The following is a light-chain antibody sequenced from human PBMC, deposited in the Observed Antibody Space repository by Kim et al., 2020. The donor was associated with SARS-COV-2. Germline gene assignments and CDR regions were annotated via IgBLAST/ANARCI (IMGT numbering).Light chain of an antibody. J-gene: IGKJ5*01. V-gene: IGKV1-13*02. CDR1: QGISSA. CDR2: DAS. Sequence: AIQLTQSPSSLSASVGDRVTITCRASQGISSALAWYQQKPGKAPKLLIYDASILESGVPSRFSGSGSGTDFTLTISSLQPEDFATYCCQQFNYLITFGQGTRLEIK. CDR3: QQFNYLIT.